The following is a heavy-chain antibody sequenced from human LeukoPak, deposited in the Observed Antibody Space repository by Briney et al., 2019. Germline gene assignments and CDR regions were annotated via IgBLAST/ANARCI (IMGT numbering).Heavy chain of an antibody. CDR2: IYPDDSDT. CDR1: GYRFTSYW. D-gene: IGHD3-10*01. Sequence: GESLKISCQGSGYRFTSYWIGWVRQKPGKGLEWLGMIYPDDSDTRYSPSFLGQVTISADTSINTAYLQWSSLMASDTAIYYCARQGGERNWFDPWGQGTLVTASS. J-gene: IGHJ5*02. CDR3: ARQGGERNWFDP. V-gene: IGHV5-51*01.